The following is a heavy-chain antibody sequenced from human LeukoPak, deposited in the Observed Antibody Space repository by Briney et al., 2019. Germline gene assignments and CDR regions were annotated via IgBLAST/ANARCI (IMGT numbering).Heavy chain of an antibody. CDR3: AKGLLDTTGYAKIDY. Sequence: GGSLRLSCAASGFIFSNYGMHWVRQAPGKGLKWVATVSYDGSKKYYPDSVKGRFTVSRDDSKNTLYLQMNSLRAEDTAVYYCAKGLLDTTGYAKIDYWGQGTLVTVSS. D-gene: IGHD3-9*01. J-gene: IGHJ4*02. CDR2: VSYDGSKK. CDR1: GFIFSNYG. V-gene: IGHV3-30*18.